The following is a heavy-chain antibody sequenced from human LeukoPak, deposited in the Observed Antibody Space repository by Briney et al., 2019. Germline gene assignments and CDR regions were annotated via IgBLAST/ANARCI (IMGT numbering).Heavy chain of an antibody. V-gene: IGHV4-34*01. CDR1: GGSFSGYY. J-gene: IGHJ4*02. D-gene: IGHD5-12*01. CDR2: INHSGST. CDR3: ARTGYSGYHFDF. Sequence: PSETLSLTCAVYGGSFSGYYWSWIRQPPGKGLEWIGEINHSGSTNYNPSPKSRVTISVDTSKNQFSLKLSSVTAADTAVYYCARTGYSGYHFDFWGQGTLVTVSS.